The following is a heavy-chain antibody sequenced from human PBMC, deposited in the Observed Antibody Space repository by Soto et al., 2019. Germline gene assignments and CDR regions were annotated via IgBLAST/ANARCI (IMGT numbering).Heavy chain of an antibody. CDR2: INPNSGGT. J-gene: IGHJ4*02. Sequence: ASVKVSCKASGYTFTGYYMHWVRQAPGQGLEWMGWINPNSGGTNYAQKFQGWVTMTRDTSISTAYMELSRLRSDDTAVYYCARTTSRLRDFDYWGKGTLVTVSS. V-gene: IGHV1-2*04. CDR1: GYTFTGYY. CDR3: ARTTSRLRDFDY. D-gene: IGHD2-21*01.